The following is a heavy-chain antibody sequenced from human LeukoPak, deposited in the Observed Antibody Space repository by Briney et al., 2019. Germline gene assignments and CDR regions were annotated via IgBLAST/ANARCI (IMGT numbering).Heavy chain of an antibody. V-gene: IGHV4-59*08. CDR3: ARHYVIGPRDGFDY. Sequence: KTSETLSLTCTVSGGSISSYYWSWIRQPPGKGLEWIGYIYYSGSTNYNPSLKSRVTISVDTSKNQFSLKLRSVTAADTAVYYCARHYVIGPRDGFDYWGQGTLVTVSS. D-gene: IGHD5-24*01. CDR1: GGSISSYY. CDR2: IYYSGST. J-gene: IGHJ4*02.